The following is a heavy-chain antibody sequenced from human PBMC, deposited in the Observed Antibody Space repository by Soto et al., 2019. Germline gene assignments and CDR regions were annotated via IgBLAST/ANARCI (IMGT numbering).Heavy chain of an antibody. CDR1: GGSFSGYY. Sequence: QVQLQQWGAGLLKPSETLSLTCAVYGGSFSGYYWSWIRQPPGKGLEWIGEINHSGSTNYNPSLKSRVTISVDTSKYQFSLKLSSVPAADTAVYYCAAAASSFDYWGQGTLVTVSS. CDR2: INHSGST. V-gene: IGHV4-34*01. CDR3: AAAASSFDY. D-gene: IGHD6-13*01. J-gene: IGHJ4*02.